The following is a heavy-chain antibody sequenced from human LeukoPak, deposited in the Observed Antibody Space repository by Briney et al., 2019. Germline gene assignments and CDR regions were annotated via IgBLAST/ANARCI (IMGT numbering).Heavy chain of an antibody. CDR2: ISSSGGST. CDR3: ARAYFDWSYYFDY. J-gene: IGHJ4*02. CDR1: GFTFSLYA. V-gene: IGHV3-64*01. D-gene: IGHD3-9*01. Sequence: PGGSLRLSYAASGFTFSLYAMYWVRQAPGKGLEYVSAISSSGGSTYYANSVKGRFTISRDNSKNTLYLQMGSLRAEDMAVYYCARAYFDWSYYFDYWGQGTLVTVSS.